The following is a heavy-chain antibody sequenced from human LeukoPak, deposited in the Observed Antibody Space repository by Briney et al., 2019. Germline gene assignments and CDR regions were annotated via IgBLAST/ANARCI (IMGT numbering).Heavy chain of an antibody. D-gene: IGHD3-3*01. J-gene: IGHJ4*02. CDR1: GGSISSYY. V-gene: IGHV4-59*01. CDR3: ARGPYYDFWSGYPYYFDY. CDR2: IYYSGST. Sequence: KPSETLSLTCTVSGGSISSYYWSWIRQPPGKGLEWIGYIYYSGSTNYNPSLKSRVTISVDTSKNQFSLKLSSVTAADTAVYYCARGPYYDFWSGYPYYFDYWGQGTLVTVSS.